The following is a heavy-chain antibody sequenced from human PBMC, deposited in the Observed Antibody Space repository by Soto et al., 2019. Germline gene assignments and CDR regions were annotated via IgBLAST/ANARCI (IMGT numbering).Heavy chain of an antibody. Sequence: QVHLVQSGAEVKNPGASVKVSCKGSGYDFTTYGITWVRQAPGQGLEWMAWISAQNGNTNYSPNLQGRVTVTRDTSTSTTYIELRSLRSVDTAVYYCARGRYGDYWGQRALVTVSS. CDR1: GYDFTTYG. CDR2: ISAQNGNT. V-gene: IGHV1-18*01. D-gene: IGHD1-1*01. CDR3: ARGRYGDY. J-gene: IGHJ4*02.